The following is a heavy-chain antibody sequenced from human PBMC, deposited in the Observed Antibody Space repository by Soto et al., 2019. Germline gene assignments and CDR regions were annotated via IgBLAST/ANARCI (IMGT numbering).Heavy chain of an antibody. CDR3: ARGSPPYYYYMDV. CDR1: GGSFSGYY. Sequence: QVQLQQWGAGLLKPSETLSLTCAVYGGSFSGYYWSWIRQPPGKGLEWIGEINHSGSTNYNPSLKSRVTISVDTSKNQFSLKLSSVTAADMAVYYCARGSPPYYYYMDVWGKGTTVTVSS. J-gene: IGHJ6*03. CDR2: INHSGST. V-gene: IGHV4-34*01.